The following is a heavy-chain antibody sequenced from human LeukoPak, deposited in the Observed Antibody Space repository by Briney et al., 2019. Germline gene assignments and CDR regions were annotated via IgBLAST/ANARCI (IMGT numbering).Heavy chain of an antibody. CDR2: ISYDGSNK. CDR1: GFTFSSYA. CDR3: ARSGRLGGTDY. Sequence: GSLRLSCAASGFTFSSYAMHWVRQAPGKGLEWVAVISYDGSNKYYADSVKGRFTISRDNAKNSLYLQMNSLRAEDTAVYYCARSGRLGGTDYWGQGTLVTVSS. D-gene: IGHD3-16*01. J-gene: IGHJ4*02. V-gene: IGHV3-30-3*01.